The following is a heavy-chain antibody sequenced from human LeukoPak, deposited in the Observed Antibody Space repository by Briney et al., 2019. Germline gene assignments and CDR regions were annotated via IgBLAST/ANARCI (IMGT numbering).Heavy chain of an antibody. V-gene: IGHV3-48*04. Sequence: WGSLRLSCAASGFTFSSYSMNWVRQAPGKGLEWVSYISSSSSTIYYADSVKGRFTISRDTAKNSLYLQMNSLRAEDTAVYYCAREKAVAGLDYWGQGTLVTVSS. D-gene: IGHD6-19*01. CDR2: ISSSSSTI. J-gene: IGHJ4*02. CDR3: AREKAVAGLDY. CDR1: GFTFSSYS.